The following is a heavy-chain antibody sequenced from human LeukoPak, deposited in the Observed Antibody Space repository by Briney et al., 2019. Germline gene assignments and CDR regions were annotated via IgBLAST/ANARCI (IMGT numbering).Heavy chain of an antibody. Sequence: ASVKVSCKASGYTFTGYYMHWVRQAPGQGLEWMGWINPNSGGTNYAQKFQGRVTMTRDTSISTAYMELSRLRSDDTAVYYCARLGLVVPDATGSDDIDPWGQGTLVTVSS. CDR3: ARLGLVVPDATGSDDIDP. V-gene: IGHV1-2*02. CDR2: INPNSGGT. CDR1: GYTFTGYY. J-gene: IGHJ5*02. D-gene: IGHD2-2*01.